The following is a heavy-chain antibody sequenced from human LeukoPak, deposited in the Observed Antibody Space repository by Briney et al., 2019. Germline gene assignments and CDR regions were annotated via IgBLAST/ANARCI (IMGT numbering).Heavy chain of an antibody. CDR3: ARGPGEAYDILTGYCPGDY. J-gene: IGHJ4*02. CDR1: GYTFTGYY. V-gene: IGHV1-2*02. CDR2: INPNSGGT. D-gene: IGHD3-9*01. Sequence: ASVKVSCKASGYTFTGYYMHWVRQAPGQGLEWMGWINPNSGGTNYAQKFQGRVTMTRDTSISTAYMELSRLRSDDTAVYYCARGPGEAYDILTGYCPGDYWGQGTLVTVSS.